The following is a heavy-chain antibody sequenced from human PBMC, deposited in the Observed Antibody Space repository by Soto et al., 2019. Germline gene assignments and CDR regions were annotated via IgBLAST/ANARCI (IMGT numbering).Heavy chain of an antibody. D-gene: IGHD2-15*01. V-gene: IGHV3-21*01. CDR2: TSSSGTYT. J-gene: IGHJ4*02. Sequence: EVQLVESGGGLVKPGGSLRLSCAASGFTFNTYNMNWVRQAPGKGLEWVSSTSSSGTYTYYADSVKGRFTISRDNAKNSLYLQMNGLAAEDTAVYYCARDREFCSGGSCYGDYFDYWGQGTLVTVSS. CDR3: ARDREFCSGGSCYGDYFDY. CDR1: GFTFNTYN.